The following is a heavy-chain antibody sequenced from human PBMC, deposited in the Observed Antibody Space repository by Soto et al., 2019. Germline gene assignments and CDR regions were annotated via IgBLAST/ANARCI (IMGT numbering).Heavy chain of an antibody. V-gene: IGHV3-21*01. CDR3: ARVPYYYGSGSYLDY. CDR2: ISSSSSYI. J-gene: IGHJ4*02. D-gene: IGHD3-10*01. Sequence: PGGSLRLSCAASGFTFSSYSMNWVRQAPGKGLEWVSSISSSSSYIYYADSVKGRFTISRDNAKNSLYLQMNSLRAEDTAVYYCARVPYYYGSGSYLDYWGQGPLVTVSS. CDR1: GFTFSSYS.